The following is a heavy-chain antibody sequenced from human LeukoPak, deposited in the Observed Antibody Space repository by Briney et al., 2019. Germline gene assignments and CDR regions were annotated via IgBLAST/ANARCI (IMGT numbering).Heavy chain of an antibody. CDR3: ARVVEGYNYGLDYYYYYMDV. V-gene: IGHV1-8*01. Sequence: HGASVKVSCKASGYSFTSNDINWVRQATGQGLEWMGWMNANTGNTGYARKFQGRVTITRNTSTSTVYMELSSLRSEDTAVYYCARVVEGYNYGLDYYYYYMDVWGKGTTVTVSS. D-gene: IGHD5-18*01. J-gene: IGHJ6*03. CDR2: MNANTGNT. CDR1: GYSFTSND.